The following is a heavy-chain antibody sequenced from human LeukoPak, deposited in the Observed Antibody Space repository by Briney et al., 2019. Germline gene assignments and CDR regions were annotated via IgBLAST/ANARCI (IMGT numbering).Heavy chain of an antibody. CDR2: ISYDGSNK. Sequence: GGSLRLSCAASGFTFSSYGMHWVRQAPGKGLEWVAVISYDGSNKYYADSVKGRFTISRDNAKNSLYLQMNSLRAEDTALYYCAKDIYGGNWPNDYWGQGTLVTVSS. CDR3: AKDIYGGNWPNDY. CDR1: GFTFSSYG. D-gene: IGHD4-23*01. V-gene: IGHV3-30*18. J-gene: IGHJ4*02.